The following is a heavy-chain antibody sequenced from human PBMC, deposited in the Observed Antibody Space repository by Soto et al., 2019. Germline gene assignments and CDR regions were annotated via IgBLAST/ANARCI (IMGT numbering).Heavy chain of an antibody. D-gene: IGHD1-26*01. V-gene: IGHV4-31*03. Sequence: QVQLQESGPGLVKPSQTLSLTCNVSGGSITSGGFYWGWIRQHPRKGLEWIGHIFHSGSVSYNPSLRSRLTMSADTSKTQFSLNLRSVSAADTAVYYCARGGAEDYYFGPWGQGTLVTVSS. J-gene: IGHJ5*02. CDR3: ARGGAEDYYFGP. CDR1: GGSITSGGFY. CDR2: IFHSGSV.